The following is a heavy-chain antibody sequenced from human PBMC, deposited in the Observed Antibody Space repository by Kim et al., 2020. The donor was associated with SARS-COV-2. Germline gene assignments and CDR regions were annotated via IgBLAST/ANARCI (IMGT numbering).Heavy chain of an antibody. CDR2: ISWNSGSI. D-gene: IGHD2-2*01. CDR1: GFTFGDYA. V-gene: IGHV3-9*01. CDR3: AKDMSQGYQLLSYYYYYYGMDV. Sequence: GGSLRLSCAASGFTFGDYAMHWVRQAPGKGLEWVSGISWNSGSIGYADSVKGRFTISRDNAKNSLYLQMNSLRAEDTALYYCAKDMSQGYQLLSYYYYYYGMDVWGQGTTVTVSS. J-gene: IGHJ6*02.